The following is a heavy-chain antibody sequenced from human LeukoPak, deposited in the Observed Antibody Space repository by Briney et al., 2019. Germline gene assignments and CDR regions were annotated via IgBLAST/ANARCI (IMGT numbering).Heavy chain of an antibody. CDR3: ARTGSYYYDSSGLDY. J-gene: IGHJ4*02. CDR2: INPNSGGT. V-gene: IGHV1-2*03. D-gene: IGHD3-22*01. CDR1: GYTFTSYA. Sequence: LGASVKVSCKASGYTFTSYAMNWVRQAPGQGLEWMGWINPNSGGTNYAQKFQGRVTMTRDTSISTAYMELSRLRSDDTAVYYCARTGSYYYDSSGLDYWGQGTLVTVSS.